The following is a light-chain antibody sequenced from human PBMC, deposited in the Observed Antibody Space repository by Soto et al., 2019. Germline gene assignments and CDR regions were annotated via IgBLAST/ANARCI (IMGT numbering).Light chain of an antibody. Sequence: DIQMTQSPSTLSASVGDRVTITCRASQSISSWLAWYQQKPGKAPKLLIYGASSLDSGAPSRFSGSGSGTQFTLTISSLQPDDFATYYCQHYDGYFALTLGGGTKVEIK. CDR2: GAS. J-gene: IGKJ4*01. CDR1: QSISSW. CDR3: QHYDGYFALT. V-gene: IGKV1-5*03.